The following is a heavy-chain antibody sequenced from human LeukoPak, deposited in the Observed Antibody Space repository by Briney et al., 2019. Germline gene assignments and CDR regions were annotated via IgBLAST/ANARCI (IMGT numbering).Heavy chain of an antibody. D-gene: IGHD7-27*01. J-gene: IGHJ4*02. CDR2: IKQDETET. CDR1: GDSFSSVTDY. Sequence: ETLSLTCTVSGDSFSSVTDYWAWVRQPPGAGPEWVANIKQDETETYYADAVRGRFTITRDNAKNSLYLQMDNLRGEDTAVYYCARDSGDRPQAVGYFFDYWGQGSLVTVSS. CDR3: ARDSGDRPQAVGYFFDY. V-gene: IGHV3-7*01.